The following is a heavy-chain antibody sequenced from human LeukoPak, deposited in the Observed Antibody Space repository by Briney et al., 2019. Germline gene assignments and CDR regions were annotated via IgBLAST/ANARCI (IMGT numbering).Heavy chain of an antibody. Sequence: PSETLSLTCTVSGGSVNSYYWSWIRQPAGKGLEWIGHIYASGSNDYNPSLKSRVTMSLDMAKNQFSLRLTSVTAADTAVYFCARMVPAGTHNYXGXGLLVTVSS. V-gene: IGHV4-4*07. J-gene: IGHJ4*02. CDR1: GGSVNSYY. D-gene: IGHD2-2*01. CDR2: IYASGSN. CDR3: ARMVPAGTHNY.